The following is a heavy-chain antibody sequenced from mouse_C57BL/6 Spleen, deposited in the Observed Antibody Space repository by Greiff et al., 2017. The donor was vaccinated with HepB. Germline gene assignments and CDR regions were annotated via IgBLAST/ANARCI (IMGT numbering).Heavy chain of an antibody. J-gene: IGHJ2*01. CDR3: AIDYGSSTGY. Sequence: DVKLQESGPELVKPGASVKISCKASGYSFTGYYMHWVKQSHGNILDWIGYIYPYNGVSSYNQKFKGKATLTVDKSSSTAYMQLSSLSSEDSAVYYCAIDYGSSTGYWGQGTTLTVSS. V-gene: IGHV1-31*01. CDR2: IYPYNGVS. CDR1: GYSFTGYY. D-gene: IGHD1-1*01.